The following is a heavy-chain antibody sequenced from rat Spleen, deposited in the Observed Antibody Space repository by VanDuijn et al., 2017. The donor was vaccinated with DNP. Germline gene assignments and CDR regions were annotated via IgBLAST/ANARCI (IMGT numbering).Heavy chain of an antibody. V-gene: IGHV3-1*01. CDR2: ISYSGST. CDR1: GYSITSNY. CDR3: ASHTEGFAY. J-gene: IGHJ3*01. Sequence: EVQLQESGPGLVKPSQSLSLTCSVTGYSITSNYWGWIRKFPGNKMEWIGHISYSGSTSYNPSLKSRISITRDTSKNQFFLQLNSVTTEDTATYYCASHTEGFAYWGQGTLVTVSS. D-gene: IGHD1-11*01.